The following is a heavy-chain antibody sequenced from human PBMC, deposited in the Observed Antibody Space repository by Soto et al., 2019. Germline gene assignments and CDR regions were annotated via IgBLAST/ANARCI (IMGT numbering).Heavy chain of an antibody. Sequence: EVQLVESGGGLVQPGRSLRLSCAASGFTFDDYAMHWVRQAPGKGLEWVSGVSWNSGSEGYADSVKGRFTISRANVNKSLHLQMNSLEPEDTAVYFCASSRGRGDFWSGYVAFDIWGQGTMVTVS. V-gene: IGHV3-9*01. CDR1: GFTFDDYA. J-gene: IGHJ3*02. CDR3: ASSRGRGDFWSGYVAFDI. D-gene: IGHD3-3*01. CDR2: VSWNSGSE.